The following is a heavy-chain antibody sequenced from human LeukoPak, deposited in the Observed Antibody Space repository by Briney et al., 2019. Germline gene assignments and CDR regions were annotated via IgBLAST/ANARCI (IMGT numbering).Heavy chain of an antibody. CDR1: GYTFTSYD. D-gene: IGHD6-6*01. CDR2: MNPNSGNT. Sequence: ASVKVSCKASGYTFTSYDINWVRQATGQGLEWMGWMNPNSGNTGYAQKFQGRVTITRNTSISTAYMELSSLRSEDTAVYYCARGLSSSNWFDPWGQGTLVTVSS. CDR3: ARGLSSSNWFDP. J-gene: IGHJ5*02. V-gene: IGHV1-8*03.